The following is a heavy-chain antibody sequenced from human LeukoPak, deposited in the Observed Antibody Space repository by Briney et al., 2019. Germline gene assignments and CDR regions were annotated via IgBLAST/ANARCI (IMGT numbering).Heavy chain of an antibody. V-gene: IGHV4-59*01. D-gene: IGHD3-22*01. CDR2: IYYSGST. CDR3: ARSTTYYYDSRFGRFDP. CDR1: GGSISSYY. J-gene: IGHJ5*02. Sequence: SETLSLTCTVSGGSISSYYWSWIRQPPGKGLEWIGYIYYSGSTNYNPSLKSRVTISVDTSKNQFSLKLSSVTAADTAVYYCARSTTYYYDSRFGRFDPWGQGTLVTVS.